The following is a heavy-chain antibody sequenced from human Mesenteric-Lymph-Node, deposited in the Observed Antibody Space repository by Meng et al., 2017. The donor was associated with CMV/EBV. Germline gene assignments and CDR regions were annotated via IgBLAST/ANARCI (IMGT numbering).Heavy chain of an antibody. CDR1: GFTFSSYS. CDR3: ARRHSSSWAYNWFDP. V-gene: IGHV3-21*01. J-gene: IGHJ5*02. CDR2: ISSSSSYI. D-gene: IGHD6-13*01. Sequence: LTCAASGFTFSSYSMNWVRQAPGKGLEWVSSISSSSSYIYYADSVKGRFTISRDNAKNSLYLQMNSLRAEDTAVYYCARRHSSSWAYNWFDPWGQGTLVTVSS.